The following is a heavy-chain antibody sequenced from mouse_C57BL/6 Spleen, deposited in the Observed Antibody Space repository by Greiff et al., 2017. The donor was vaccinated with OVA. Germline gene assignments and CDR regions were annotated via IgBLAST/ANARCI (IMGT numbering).Heavy chain of an antibody. D-gene: IGHD1-1*01. Sequence: QVQLQQSGAELVRPGASVTLSCKASGYTFTDYEMHWVKQTPVHGLEWIGAIDPETGGTAYNQKFKGKAILTADKSSSTAYMELRSLTSEDSAVYYCTNYYYGSSYGNFDVWGTGTTVTVSS. V-gene: IGHV1-15*01. CDR1: GYTFTDYE. J-gene: IGHJ1*03. CDR3: TNYYYGSSYGNFDV. CDR2: IDPETGGT.